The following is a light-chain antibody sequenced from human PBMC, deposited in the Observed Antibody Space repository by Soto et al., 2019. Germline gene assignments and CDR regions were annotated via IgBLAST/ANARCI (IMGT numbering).Light chain of an antibody. CDR2: GDI. Sequence: QSALTQPPSVSGAPGQRLTISCTGTSSNIGAGHDVHWYQQFPGTAPRLLIFGDINRPSGVPDRFSASKSGTSASLAITGLQAEDEADYYCRSYDSVMRASVFGGGTQLTVL. CDR3: RSYDSVMRASV. V-gene: IGLV1-40*01. J-gene: IGLJ2*01. CDR1: SSNIGAGHD.